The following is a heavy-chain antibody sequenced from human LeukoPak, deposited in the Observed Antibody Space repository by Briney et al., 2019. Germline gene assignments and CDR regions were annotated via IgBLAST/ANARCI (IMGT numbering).Heavy chain of an antibody. D-gene: IGHD3-10*01. CDR2: IYAGGSDT. J-gene: IGHJ6*02. CDR1: GYSFTSYW. V-gene: IGHV5-51*01. CDR3: GRSGHYGTDV. Sequence: GESLKISWTGSGYSFTSYWIAWVRQMPGKGLEWMGIIYAGGSDTRYSPSFQGQVTISVDKSINTAYLQWRSLKASDTAMYYCGRSGHYGTDVWGQGTTVTVSS.